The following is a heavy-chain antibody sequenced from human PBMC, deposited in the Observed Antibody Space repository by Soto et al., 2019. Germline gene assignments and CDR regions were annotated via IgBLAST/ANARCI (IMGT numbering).Heavy chain of an antibody. CDR3: AKGGGYSYGYGPH. CDR2: ISGSGDST. D-gene: IGHD5-18*01. CDR1: GFIFSSYA. Sequence: EVQLLESGGGLVQPGGSLRLSCAASGFIFSSYAMSWVRQAPGKGLEWVSLISGSGDSTYYADSVEGRFTISRDNSKGMLYLQMNSLRAEDTAVFYCAKGGGYSYGYGPHWGQGTLVTVSS. V-gene: IGHV3-23*01. J-gene: IGHJ4*02.